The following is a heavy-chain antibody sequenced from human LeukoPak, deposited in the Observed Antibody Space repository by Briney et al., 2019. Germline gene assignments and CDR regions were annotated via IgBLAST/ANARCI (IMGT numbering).Heavy chain of an antibody. V-gene: IGHV1-46*01. J-gene: IGHJ4*02. D-gene: IGHD2-21*02. CDR3: ARDLGDWYYFDY. CDR1: GYTFTGYY. Sequence: ASVKVSCKASGYTFTGYYMHWVRQAPGQGLEWMGIINPSGGSTSYAQKFQGRVTMTRDTSTSTVYMELSSLSCEDTAVYYCARDLGDWYYFDYWGQGTLVTVSS. CDR2: INPSGGST.